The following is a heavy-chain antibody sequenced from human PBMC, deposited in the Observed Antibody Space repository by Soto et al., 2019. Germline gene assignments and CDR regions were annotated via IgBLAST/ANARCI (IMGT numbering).Heavy chain of an antibody. J-gene: IGHJ3*02. D-gene: IGHD3-16*01. CDR2: IYYSGST. CDR1: GGSISRGGYY. CDR3: ASVWGGAFNI. V-gene: IGHV4-31*03. Sequence: SETLSLTCTVSGGSISRGGYYWSWIRQHPGKGLEWIGYIYYSGSTYYNPSLKSRVTISVDTSKNQFSLNLSSLTAAATAVHYWASVWGGAFNIWAQGTMVTVSS.